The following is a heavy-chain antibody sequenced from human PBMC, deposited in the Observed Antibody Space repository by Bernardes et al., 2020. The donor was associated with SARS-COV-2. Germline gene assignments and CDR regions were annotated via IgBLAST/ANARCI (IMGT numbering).Heavy chain of an antibody. V-gene: IGHV2-70*04. CDR2: IDWDEDK. CDR3: ARIGYSSGYYYFDH. J-gene: IGHJ4*02. D-gene: IGHD6-19*01. Sequence: SGPTLLKPPQTLTLTCPFSWFSLSSTGMRVSWIRQPPGKALEWLARIDWDEDKIYSTSLRTRLTISKDTSKNQVVLTMTNMDPADTATYYCARIGYSSGYYYFDHWCQGTLVTVSS. CDR1: WFSLSSTGMR.